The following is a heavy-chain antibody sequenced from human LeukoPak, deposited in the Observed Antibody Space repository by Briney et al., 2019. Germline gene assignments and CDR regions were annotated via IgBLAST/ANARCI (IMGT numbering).Heavy chain of an antibody. CDR1: GYTFTSYA. D-gene: IGHD4-23*01. Sequence: RASVKVSCKASGYTFTSYAMHWVRQAPGQRLEWMGWINAGNGNTKYSQKFQGRVTITRDTSASTAYMELSSQRSEDTAVYHCARAHARAYGGRHRAFDIWGQGTMVTVSS. CDR2: INAGNGNT. CDR3: ARAHARAYGGRHRAFDI. V-gene: IGHV1-3*01. J-gene: IGHJ3*02.